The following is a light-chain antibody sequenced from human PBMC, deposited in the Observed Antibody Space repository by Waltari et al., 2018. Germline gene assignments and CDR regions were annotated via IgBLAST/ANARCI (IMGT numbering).Light chain of an antibody. J-gene: IGLJ2*01. Sequence: QSALTQPASVSGSPGQSITISCTGTSNDVGGYNFVSWYQHRPGTAPQLIIYDVIKRSSGVCIRFSGSKSGNTASLTISGLQAYDEADYYCCSYTGSSTLVLFGGGTKLTVL. CDR2: DVI. V-gene: IGLV2-14*03. CDR1: SNDVGGYNF. CDR3: CSYTGSSTLVL.